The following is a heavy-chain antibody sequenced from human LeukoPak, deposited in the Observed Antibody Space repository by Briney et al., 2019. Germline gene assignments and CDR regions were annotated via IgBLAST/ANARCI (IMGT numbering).Heavy chain of an antibody. CDR2: ISYDGSNQ. D-gene: IGHD6-19*01. CDR1: GFTFSNYG. V-gene: IGHV3-30*18. Sequence: PGGSLRLSCAASGFTFSNYGMHWVRQPPGKGLEWVAIISYDGSNQYYVDSVKGRFTISRDNAKNSLYLQMNSLRAEDTALYYCAKDGPYSSGWHYWYFDLWGRGTLVTVSS. J-gene: IGHJ2*01. CDR3: AKDGPYSSGWHYWYFDL.